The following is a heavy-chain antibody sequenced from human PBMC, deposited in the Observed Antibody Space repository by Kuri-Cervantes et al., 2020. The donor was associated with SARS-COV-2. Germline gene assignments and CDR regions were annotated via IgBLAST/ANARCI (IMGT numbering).Heavy chain of an antibody. CDR1: GGSISSSSYY. Sequence: GSLRLSCTVSGGSISSSSYYWGWIRQPPGKGLEWIGSIYYSGSTYYNPSLKSRVTISVDTSKNQFSLKLSSVTAADTAVYYCVTTVTTTPSYYFDYWGQGTLVTVSS. CDR3: VTTVTTTPSYYFDY. V-gene: IGHV4-39*01. D-gene: IGHD4-17*01. J-gene: IGHJ4*02. CDR2: IYYSGST.